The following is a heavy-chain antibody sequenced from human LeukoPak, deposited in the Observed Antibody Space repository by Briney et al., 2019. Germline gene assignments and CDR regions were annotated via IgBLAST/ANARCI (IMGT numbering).Heavy chain of an antibody. J-gene: IGHJ6*02. CDR2: IYYSGST. CDR1: GGSISSYY. Sequence: TSETLSLTCTVSGGSISSYYWSWIRQPPGKGLEWIGYIYYSGSTNYNPSLKSRVTISVDTSKNQFSLKLSSVTAADTAVYYCARKEGYYYYGMDVWGQGTTVTVSS. V-gene: IGHV4-59*08. CDR3: ARKEGYYYYGMDV.